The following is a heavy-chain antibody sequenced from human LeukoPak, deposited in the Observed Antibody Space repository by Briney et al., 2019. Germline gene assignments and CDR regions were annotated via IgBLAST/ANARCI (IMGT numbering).Heavy chain of an antibody. D-gene: IGHD6-13*01. Sequence: PGGSLRPSFAPPGFPSSSYSTNWFRQAPGKGLEWVSSISDSSKYTYYADSLKGRFTISRDNAKNSLFLQMHSLRAEDTAVYYCARVLEAAAFDYWGQGTLVTVSS. CDR1: GFPSSSYS. CDR2: ISDSSKYT. CDR3: ARVLEAAAFDY. J-gene: IGHJ4*02. V-gene: IGHV3-21*01.